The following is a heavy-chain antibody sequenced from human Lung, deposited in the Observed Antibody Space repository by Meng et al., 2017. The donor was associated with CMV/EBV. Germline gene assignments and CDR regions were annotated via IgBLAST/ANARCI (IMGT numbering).Heavy chain of an antibody. CDR2: ISSDGSNK. Sequence: SXKISXAASGFTFSNYAMHWVRQAPGKGLDWVAVISSDGSNKEYADPVKGRFTISRDNSKNTLYLHMNSLRAEDTAVYYCARDRLYYYDTSGYYYPRYFQHWGQGXLVTVSS. J-gene: IGHJ1*01. CDR1: GFTFSNYA. D-gene: IGHD3-22*01. V-gene: IGHV3-30*04. CDR3: ARDRLYYYDTSGYYYPRYFQH.